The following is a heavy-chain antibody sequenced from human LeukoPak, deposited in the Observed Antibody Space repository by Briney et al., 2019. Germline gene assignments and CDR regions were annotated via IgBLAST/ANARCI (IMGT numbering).Heavy chain of an antibody. D-gene: IGHD2-2*01. CDR1: GFTFSSYA. CDR2: ISGSGGST. Sequence: GGFLRLSCAASGFTFSSYAMSWVRQAPGKGLEWVSAISGSGGSTYYADSVKGRFTISRDNSKNTLYLQMNSLRAEDTAVYYCAKDPAVYYYYYYMDVWGKGTTVTVSS. CDR3: AKDPAVYYYYYYMDV. V-gene: IGHV3-23*01. J-gene: IGHJ6*03.